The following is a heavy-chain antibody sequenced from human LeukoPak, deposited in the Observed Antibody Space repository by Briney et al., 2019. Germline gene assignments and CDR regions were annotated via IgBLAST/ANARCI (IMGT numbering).Heavy chain of an antibody. CDR1: GLTFSAFA. Sequence: GGSLRLSCAASGLTFSAFAIHWVRQTAGKGLEWVAVVSFEGSNRYYAVSVKGRFTICRDNSKNTLYLQINSLRPEDTAVYYCASPPHYWGQGTLVTVSS. CDR2: VSFEGSNR. CDR3: ASPPHY. V-gene: IGHV3-30*03. J-gene: IGHJ4*02.